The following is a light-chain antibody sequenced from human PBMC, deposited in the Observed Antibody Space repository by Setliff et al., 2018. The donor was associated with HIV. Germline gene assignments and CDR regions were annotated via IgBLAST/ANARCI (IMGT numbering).Light chain of an antibody. Sequence: QSVLTQPASVSGSPGQSITISCTGTSSDVGGYSYLSWYQQHPGKAPKLIIYEVRNRPPGVSNRFSGSRSGNTASLTISGLQAEDEADYYCSSYAITNTLPFGTGTKVTVL. CDR1: SSDVGGYSY. CDR3: SSYAITNTLP. J-gene: IGLJ1*01. V-gene: IGLV2-14*01. CDR2: EVR.